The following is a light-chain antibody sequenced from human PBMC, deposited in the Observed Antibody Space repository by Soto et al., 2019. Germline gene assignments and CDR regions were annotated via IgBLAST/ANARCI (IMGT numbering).Light chain of an antibody. CDR1: QSVSTISY. Sequence: EIVLKQSPGTLSSSPGERATLSCRASQSVSTISYLAWYQQNPGQAPRLLIYRASSRTTGIPDRFSGSGSATDFTVTISRLETEDFAVYYCRQYGSSPSYTFGQGTKLEIK. J-gene: IGKJ2*01. CDR3: RQYGSSPSYT. CDR2: RAS. V-gene: IGKV3-20*01.